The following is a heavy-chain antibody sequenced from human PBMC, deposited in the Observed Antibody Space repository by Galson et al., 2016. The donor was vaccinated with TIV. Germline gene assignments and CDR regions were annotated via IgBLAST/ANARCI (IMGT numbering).Heavy chain of an antibody. D-gene: IGHD7-27*01. V-gene: IGHV3-53*05. Sequence: SLRLSCAASGLLVSDSYMSWVRQPPGEGLEWVSIIYPSGASYYPESTESVKGRFTISRDNSKNTVFLQINSLRVEDTAVYYCATSTMPNLGDYLGQGTLVTVST. CDR3: ATSTMPNLGDY. CDR2: IYPSGAS. J-gene: IGHJ4*02. CDR1: GLLVSDSY.